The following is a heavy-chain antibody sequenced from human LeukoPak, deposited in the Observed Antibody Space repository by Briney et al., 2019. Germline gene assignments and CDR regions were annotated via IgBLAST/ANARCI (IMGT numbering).Heavy chain of an antibody. Sequence: GGSLRLSCAASGFTLSGYAMHWVRQAPGKGLEWVAFIQYDGSNKYGDSMKGRFTISRDNAKNSLYLQMSSLRADDTAVYYCARDRLLYYYDSGPTGHFQHWGQGTLVTV. CDR3: ARDRLLYYYDSGPTGHFQH. D-gene: IGHD3-22*01. V-gene: IGHV3-30*02. J-gene: IGHJ1*01. CDR2: IQYDGSNK. CDR1: GFTLSGYA.